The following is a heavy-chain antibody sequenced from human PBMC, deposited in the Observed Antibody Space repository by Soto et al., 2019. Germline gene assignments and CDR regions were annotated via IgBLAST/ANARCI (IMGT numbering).Heavy chain of an antibody. J-gene: IGHJ4*02. CDR3: AKPPDYNWNDY. D-gene: IGHD1-20*01. CDR1: GFTFSSYA. Sequence: EVQLLESGGGLVQPGGSLRLSCAADGFTFSSYAVRWVRQAPGKGLEWISAVSGSGGSTYYADSVKGRFTISRDNSKDTLYLQMNNLRSEDTAVYYCAKPPDYNWNDYWGQGTLVTVSS. CDR2: VSGSGGST. V-gene: IGHV3-23*01.